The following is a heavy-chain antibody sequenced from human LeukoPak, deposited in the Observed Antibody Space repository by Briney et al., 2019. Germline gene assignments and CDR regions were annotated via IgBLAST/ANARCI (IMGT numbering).Heavy chain of an antibody. V-gene: IGHV4-34*01. CDR3: ARGPGYCSSTSCLIYWFGP. J-gene: IGHJ5*02. CDR2: INHSGST. CDR1: GGSFSGYY. D-gene: IGHD2-2*01. Sequence: SETLSLTCAVYGGSFSGYYWSWIRQPPGKGLEWIGEINHSGSTNYNPSLKSRVTISVDTSKNQFSLKLSSVTAADTAVYYCARGPGYCSSTSCLIYWFGPWGQGTLVTVSS.